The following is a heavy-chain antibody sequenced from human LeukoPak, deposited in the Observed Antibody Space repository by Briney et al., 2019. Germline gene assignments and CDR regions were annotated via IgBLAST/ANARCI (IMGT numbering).Heavy chain of an antibody. CDR2: ISWNSGSI. Sequence: GGSLRLSCAASGFTFSSYAMNWVRQAPGKGLEWVSGISWNSGSIGYADSVKGRFTISRDNAKNSLYLQMNSLRAEDTALYYCAKDGGPSGQCLDYWGQGTLVTVSS. J-gene: IGHJ4*02. V-gene: IGHV3-9*01. CDR3: AKDGGPSGQCLDY. D-gene: IGHD5/OR15-5a*01. CDR1: GFTFSSYA.